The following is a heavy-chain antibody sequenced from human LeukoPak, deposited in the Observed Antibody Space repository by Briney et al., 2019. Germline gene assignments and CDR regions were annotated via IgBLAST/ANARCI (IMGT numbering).Heavy chain of an antibody. Sequence: GGSLRLSCAASGFTFSDYYMSWIRQAPGKGLEGVSYISSSSSYTNYADSVKGRFTISRDNAKNSLYLQMNSLRAEDTAVYYCARHGPWDYGGNSGEWFDPWGQGTLVTVSS. CDR1: GFTFSDYY. CDR3: ARHGPWDYGGNSGEWFDP. D-gene: IGHD4-23*01. CDR2: ISSSSSYT. J-gene: IGHJ5*02. V-gene: IGHV3-11*06.